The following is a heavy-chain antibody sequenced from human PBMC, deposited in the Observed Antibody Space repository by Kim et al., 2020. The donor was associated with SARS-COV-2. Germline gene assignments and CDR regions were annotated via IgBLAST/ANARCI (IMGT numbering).Heavy chain of an antibody. J-gene: IGHJ3*02. V-gene: IGHV5-51*01. Sequence: RYSPYFQGQVTISADESISTAYLQWSRLKASDTAMYYCARPRVIGDAFDIWGQGTMVTVSS. CDR3: ARPRVIGDAFDI.